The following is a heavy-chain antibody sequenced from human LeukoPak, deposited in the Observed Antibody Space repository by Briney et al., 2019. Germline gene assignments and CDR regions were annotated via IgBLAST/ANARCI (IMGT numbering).Heavy chain of an antibody. D-gene: IGHD6-6*01. J-gene: IGHJ4*02. CDR1: GGSFSGYY. CDR3: AREYSSSPTFDD. Sequence: SETLSLTCAVYGGSFSGYYWSWIRQPPGKGLEWIGEINHSGSTNYNPSLKSRVTISVDTSKNQFSLKLSSVTAADTAVYYCAREYSSSPTFDDWGQGTLVTASS. V-gene: IGHV4-34*01. CDR2: INHSGST.